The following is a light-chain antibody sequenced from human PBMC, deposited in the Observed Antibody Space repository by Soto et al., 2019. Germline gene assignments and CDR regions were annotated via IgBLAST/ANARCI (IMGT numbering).Light chain of an antibody. V-gene: IGKV3-20*01. CDR2: GTS. CDR1: QSVNIY. CDR3: EYYGTSIT. Sequence: EIVLTQSPATLSLSPGERATLSCRASQSVNIYLAWYQQKPGQAPRLLIHGTSNRATGIPDRFSGSGSGTDFTLTFSRLEPEDFAVYYCEYYGTSITFGGGTKVDIK. J-gene: IGKJ4*01.